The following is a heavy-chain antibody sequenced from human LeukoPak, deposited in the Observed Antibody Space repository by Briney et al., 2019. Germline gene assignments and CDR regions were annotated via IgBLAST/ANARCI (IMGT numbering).Heavy chain of an antibody. CDR2: ISTSGDGT. V-gene: IGHV3-23*01. D-gene: IGHD3-22*01. Sequence: GGSLRLSCAASGFTFSSHGMSWVRQTPGKGLEWVSSISTSGDGTVYADSVKGRVTISRDNSKNTLYLQMNSLRAEDTAVYYCARYYDGSGSNDAFDIWGQGTTVTVSS. CDR3: ARYYDGSGSNDAFDI. J-gene: IGHJ3*02. CDR1: GFTFSSHG.